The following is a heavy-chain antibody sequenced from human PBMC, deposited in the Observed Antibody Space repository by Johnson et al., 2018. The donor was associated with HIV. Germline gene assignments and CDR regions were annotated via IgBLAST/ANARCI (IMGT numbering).Heavy chain of an antibody. D-gene: IGHD6-19*01. CDR1: GFTFSSYA. CDR3: ARAVARGQWLANGYI. V-gene: IGHV3-30*04. CDR2: ISYDGSNK. Sequence: QVQLVESGGGVVQPGRSLRLSCAASGFTFSSYAMHWVRQAPGKGLEWVAVISYDGSNKYYADSVKGRFTISRDNSKNSLYLQMKRLRAEDTALYYCARAVARGQWLANGYIWGQGTMVTVSS. J-gene: IGHJ3*02.